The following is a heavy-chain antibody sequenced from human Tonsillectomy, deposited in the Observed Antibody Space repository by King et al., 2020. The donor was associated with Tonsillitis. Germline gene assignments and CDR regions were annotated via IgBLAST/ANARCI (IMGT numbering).Heavy chain of an antibody. CDR3: ARDSDYGDYGFDY. Sequence: HVQLVESGGGVVQPGRSLRLSCAASGFTFSNYAMHWVRQAPGKGLEWVAVISYDGRNEYYADSVKGRFTISRDKSKNTLYLQMNSLRGEDTAVYYCARDSDYGDYGFDYWGQGTLVTVSS. CDR1: GFTFSNYA. V-gene: IGHV3-30*04. D-gene: IGHD4-17*01. J-gene: IGHJ4*02. CDR2: ISYDGRNE.